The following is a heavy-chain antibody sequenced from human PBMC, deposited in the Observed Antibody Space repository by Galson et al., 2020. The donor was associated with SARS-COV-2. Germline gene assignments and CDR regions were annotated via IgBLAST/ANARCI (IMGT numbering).Heavy chain of an antibody. J-gene: IGHJ3*02. V-gene: IGHV4-61*09. Sequence: SETLSLTCSVSGGSISSGSYYWTWIRQPAGKGLEWIGHIYTNGNTNYNPSLKSRVTISVDRSKNQFSLKLTSVTAADTAVYYCARAYSGSYLDAFDIWGQGTMVTVSS. D-gene: IGHD1-26*01. CDR1: GGSISSGSYY. CDR3: ARAYSGSYLDAFDI. CDR2: IYTNGNT.